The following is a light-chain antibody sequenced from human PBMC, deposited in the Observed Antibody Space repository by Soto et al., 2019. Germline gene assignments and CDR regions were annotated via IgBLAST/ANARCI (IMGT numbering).Light chain of an antibody. Sequence: QSALTQPASVSGSPGQSVTISCTGTSSDVGNYNLVSWYQQHPGKAPKFMISEVSKRPSGVSDRFSGSKSGNTASLTISGLQAEDEADYYCCSYAGNSAYVFGSGTKLTVL. J-gene: IGLJ1*01. CDR1: SSDVGNYNL. V-gene: IGLV2-23*02. CDR3: CSYAGNSAYV. CDR2: EVS.